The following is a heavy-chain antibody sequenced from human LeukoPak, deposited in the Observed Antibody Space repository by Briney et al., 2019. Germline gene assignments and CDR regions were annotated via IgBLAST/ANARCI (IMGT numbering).Heavy chain of an antibody. J-gene: IGHJ6*03. V-gene: IGHV3-48*03. CDR2: ISSSGSTI. D-gene: IGHD3-9*01. Sequence: GGSLRLSCAASGFTFSSYEMNWVRQAPGKGLEWVSYISSSGSTIYYADSVKGRFTISRDNAKNSLYLQMNSLRAEDTAVYYCARAGGDIFDWLPRVYYYYYYMDVWGKGTTVTISS. CDR3: ARAGGDIFDWLPRVYYYYYYMDV. CDR1: GFTFSSYE.